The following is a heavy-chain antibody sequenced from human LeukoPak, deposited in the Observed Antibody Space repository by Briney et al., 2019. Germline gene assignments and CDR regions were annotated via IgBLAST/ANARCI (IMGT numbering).Heavy chain of an antibody. CDR3: ARDYASDY. D-gene: IGHD3-10*01. J-gene: IGHJ4*02. CDR1: GFTFSRYE. Sequence: GGSLRLSCAASGFTFSRYEMNWVRQAPGKGLEWVSYISRSGDTIYFADSVKGRFTISRDNAKNSLYLQMSSQRAEDTAVYYCARDYASDYWGQGTLVTVSS. V-gene: IGHV3-48*03. CDR2: ISRSGDTI.